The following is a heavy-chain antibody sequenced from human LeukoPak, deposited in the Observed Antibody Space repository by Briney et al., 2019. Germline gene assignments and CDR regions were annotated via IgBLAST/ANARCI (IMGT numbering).Heavy chain of an antibody. J-gene: IGHJ4*02. CDR2: IYYSGST. D-gene: IGHD1-26*01. Sequence: SETLSLTCTVSGGSISSSSYYWGWIRQPPGKGLEWIGSIYYSGSTYYNPSLKSRVTISVDTSKNQFCLKLSSVTAADTAVYYCARDPDEISGSYFDYWGQGTLVTVSS. CDR1: GGSISSSSYY. CDR3: ARDPDEISGSYFDY. V-gene: IGHV4-39*07.